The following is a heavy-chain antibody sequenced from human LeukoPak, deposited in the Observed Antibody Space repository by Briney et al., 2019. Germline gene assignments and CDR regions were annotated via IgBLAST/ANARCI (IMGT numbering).Heavy chain of an antibody. CDR3: ARGGMVDITDCFDP. CDR2: IYSGGRT. Sequence: SETLSLTCAVYGGSFSDYYWSWIRQPPGKGLEWIGRIYSGGRTDYNPSLKSRVTISVDPFKNQFSLKLSYVTAADTAMYYCARGGMVDITDCFDPWGQGTLVTVSS. CDR1: GGSFSDYY. D-gene: IGHD1-26*01. J-gene: IGHJ5*02. V-gene: IGHV4-34*01.